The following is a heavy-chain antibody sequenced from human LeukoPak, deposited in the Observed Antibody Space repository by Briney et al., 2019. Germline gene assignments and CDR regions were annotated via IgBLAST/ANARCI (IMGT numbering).Heavy chain of an antibody. J-gene: IGHJ4*02. CDR3: ARDNVGSLDY. Sequence: GGSLRLSCAASGFSVSNYYMSWVRQAPGKGLEWLSMIYDADNTYYVDSVKGRFTVSRDNSKNTMYLQVNSLRAEDTAVYYCARDNVGSLDYWGQGTLVAVSS. CDR2: IYDADNT. D-gene: IGHD2-8*01. CDR1: GFSVSNYY. V-gene: IGHV3-66*01.